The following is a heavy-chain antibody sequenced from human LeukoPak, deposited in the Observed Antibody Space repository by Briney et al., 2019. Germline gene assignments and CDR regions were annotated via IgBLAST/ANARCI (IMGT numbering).Heavy chain of an antibody. CDR2: INTDESST. D-gene: IGHD5-24*01. CDR3: ARVTTGYNYGYLDY. CDR1: GFTFSSYW. J-gene: IGHJ4*02. V-gene: IGHV3-74*01. Sequence: PGGSLRLSCAASGFTFSSYWMHWVRQVPGKGLVWVSRINTDESSTTYADSVKDRFTISRDNAKNTLYLQMNSLRAEDTAVYYCARVTTGYNYGYLDYWRQGTLVTVSS.